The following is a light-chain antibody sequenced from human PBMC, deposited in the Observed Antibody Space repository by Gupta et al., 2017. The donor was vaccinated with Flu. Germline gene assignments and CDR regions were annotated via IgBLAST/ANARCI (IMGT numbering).Light chain of an antibody. CDR3: QQYDIPLRT. CDR1: HSVDKNY. Sequence: LSLSPVDSTTILCRVDHSVDKNYLAWYQQKPGQPPRLLIYSAFIRATGIPDRFSGRGSGTDFTLTISSLQAEDVAVYFCQQYDIPLRTFGQGTKLDIK. J-gene: IGKJ2*02. CDR2: SAF. V-gene: IGKV3-20*01.